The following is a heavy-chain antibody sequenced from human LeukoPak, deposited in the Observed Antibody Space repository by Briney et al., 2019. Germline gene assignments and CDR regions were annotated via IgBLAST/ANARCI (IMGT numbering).Heavy chain of an antibody. CDR1: GFTFSSYW. V-gene: IGHV3-7*04. Sequence: GGSLRLSCAASGFTFSSYWMSWVRQAPGKGLEWVANIKQDGSEKYYVDSVKGRFTISRDNAKNSLYLQMNSMRAEDTAMYYGEGGGGDYYGSGSYLYFDLWGRGTLVTVSS. CDR2: IKQDGSEK. J-gene: IGHJ2*01. D-gene: IGHD3-10*01. CDR3: EGGGGDYYGSGSYLYFDL.